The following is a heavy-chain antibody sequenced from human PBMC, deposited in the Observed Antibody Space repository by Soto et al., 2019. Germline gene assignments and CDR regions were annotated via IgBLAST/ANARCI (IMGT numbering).Heavy chain of an antibody. J-gene: IGHJ4*02. V-gene: IGHV3-30-3*01. CDR1: GFTFSTYA. CDR2: ISYDGSNK. Sequence: QVQLVESGGGVVQPGRSLRLSCAASGFTFSTYAMHWVRQAPGKGLEWVAVISYDGSNKYYADSVKGRFTISRDNSKNTLYLQMNSLRDEDTAVYYCARDSRPWYDYGDYGAFDYWGQGTLVTVSS. CDR3: ARDSRPWYDYGDYGAFDY. D-gene: IGHD4-17*01.